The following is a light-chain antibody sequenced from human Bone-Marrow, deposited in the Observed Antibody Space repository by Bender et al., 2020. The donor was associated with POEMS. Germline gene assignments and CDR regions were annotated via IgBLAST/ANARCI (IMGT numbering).Light chain of an antibody. J-gene: IGLJ3*02. CDR3: SAWDDSLSGWV. CDR1: ISNIGNHG. CDR2: YDD. Sequence: QSVVTQPPSLSEAPRQTVTISCSGSISNIGNHGVNCYQQPPGEAPKLLIYYDDMLTPGVSDRFSASKSGTSASLAISELQSEDEALYYCSAWDDSLSGWVFGGGTKLTVL. V-gene: IGLV1-36*01.